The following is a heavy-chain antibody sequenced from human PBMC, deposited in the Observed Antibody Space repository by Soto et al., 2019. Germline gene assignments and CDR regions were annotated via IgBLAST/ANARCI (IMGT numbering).Heavy chain of an antibody. D-gene: IGHD3-16*01. CDR3: ARRARGNWALDF. CDR2: IVVGSGNT. Sequence: ASVKVSCKASGFTFTSSAVQWVRQARGQRLEWIGWIVVGSGNTNYAQKFQERVTITRDMSTSTAYMELSSLRSEDTAMYYCARRARGNWALDFWGQGTLVTVSS. J-gene: IGHJ4*02. CDR1: GFTFTSSA. V-gene: IGHV1-58*01.